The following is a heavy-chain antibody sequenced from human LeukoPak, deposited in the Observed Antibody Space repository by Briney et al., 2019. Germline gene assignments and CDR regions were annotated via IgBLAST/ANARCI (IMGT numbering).Heavy chain of an antibody. CDR2: IKQDGSEK. V-gene: IGHV3-7*03. Sequence: GGSLRLSCAASGFTFSNYWMTWVRQAPGKGLEWVADIKQDGSEKLYVKSVRGRFTISRDNAKMSLFLQMNSLRAEDTAVYYCAKEPSYDYAAYFDYWGQGTLVTVSS. CDR3: AKEPSYDYAAYFDY. J-gene: IGHJ4*02. CDR1: GFTFSNYW. D-gene: IGHD3-16*01.